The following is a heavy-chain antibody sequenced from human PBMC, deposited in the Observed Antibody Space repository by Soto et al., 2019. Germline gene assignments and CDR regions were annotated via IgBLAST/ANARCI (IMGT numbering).Heavy chain of an antibody. CDR3: AREFDRASELGIAAAGTPGWFDP. CDR1: GGTFSSYT. V-gene: IGHV1-69*08. Sequence: QVQVVQSGAEVKKPGYSVKVSCKASGGTFSSYTISWVRQAPGQGLEWMGRIIPILGIANYAQKFQGRVTITADKSTSTAYMELSSLRSEDTAVYYCAREFDRASELGIAAAGTPGWFDPWGQGTLVTVSS. D-gene: IGHD6-13*01. J-gene: IGHJ5*02. CDR2: IIPILGIA.